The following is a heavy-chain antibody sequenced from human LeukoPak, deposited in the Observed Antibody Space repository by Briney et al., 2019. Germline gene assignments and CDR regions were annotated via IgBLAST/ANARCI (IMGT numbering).Heavy chain of an antibody. J-gene: IGHJ4*02. CDR3: ATSSPLLWTYYDFWSGYYSDPPQVDY. D-gene: IGHD3-3*01. CDR2: ISAYNGNT. CDR1: GYTFTSYG. V-gene: IGHV1-18*01. Sequence: ASVKVSCKASGYTFTSYGISWVRQAPGQGLEWMGWISAYNGNTNYAQKLQGRVTMTTDTSTSTAYMELRSLRSDDTAVYYCATSSPLLWTYYDFWSGYYSDPPQVDYWGQGTLVTVSS.